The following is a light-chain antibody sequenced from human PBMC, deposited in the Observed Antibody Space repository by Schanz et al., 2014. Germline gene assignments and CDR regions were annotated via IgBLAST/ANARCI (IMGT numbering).Light chain of an antibody. Sequence: QSALTQPPSASGSPGQSVTISCTGTSSDVGGYNQVSWYQQHPGKAPKLMIYEVSKRPSGVPDRFSGSKSGTSASLAISGLQADDEADYYCQSFDSGLRGVVIGGGTKLTVL. CDR2: EVS. CDR1: SSDVGGYNQ. CDR3: QSFDSGLRGVV. V-gene: IGLV2-8*01. J-gene: IGLJ2*01.